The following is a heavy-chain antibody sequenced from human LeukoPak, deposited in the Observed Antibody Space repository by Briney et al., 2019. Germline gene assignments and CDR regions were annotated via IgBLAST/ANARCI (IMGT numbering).Heavy chain of an antibody. D-gene: IGHD6-19*01. CDR1: GGTFSSYV. Sequence: SVKVSCTASGGTFSSYVITWVRQAPGQGLEWMGGIIPMFGTADYAQKFQGRVTITADESTSTAYMQLSSLRSEDTAVYYCARGAYSSGSYYFDHWGQGTLVTVSS. CDR2: IIPMFGTA. CDR3: ARGAYSSGSYYFDH. J-gene: IGHJ4*02. V-gene: IGHV1-69*13.